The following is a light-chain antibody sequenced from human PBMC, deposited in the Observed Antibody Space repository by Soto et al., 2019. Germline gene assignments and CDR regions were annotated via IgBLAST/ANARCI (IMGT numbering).Light chain of an antibody. V-gene: IGLV2-11*01. J-gene: IGLJ1*01. CDR2: DVS. Sequence: QSVLTQPRSVSGSPGQSVTISCTGTSSDVGGYNYVSWYQQHPGKAPKLMIYDVSKRPSGVPDRFSGSKSGNTASLTISGLHAEDEADYYCCSYAGSYVFGTGTQLTVL. CDR1: SSDVGGYNY. CDR3: CSYAGSYV.